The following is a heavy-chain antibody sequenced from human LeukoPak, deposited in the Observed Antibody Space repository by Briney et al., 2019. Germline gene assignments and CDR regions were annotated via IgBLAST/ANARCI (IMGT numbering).Heavy chain of an antibody. Sequence: SETLSLTCTVSGGSISSYYWSWIRQSAGKGLEWIGRIYTSGSTNYNPSLKSRVTMSVDTSKNQFSLKLSSVTAADTAVYYCARSPPSYDSSGYYVPHYYYGMDVWGQGTTVTVSS. V-gene: IGHV4-4*07. CDR1: GGSISSYY. D-gene: IGHD3-22*01. CDR2: IYTSGST. J-gene: IGHJ6*02. CDR3: ARSPPSYDSSGYYVPHYYYGMDV.